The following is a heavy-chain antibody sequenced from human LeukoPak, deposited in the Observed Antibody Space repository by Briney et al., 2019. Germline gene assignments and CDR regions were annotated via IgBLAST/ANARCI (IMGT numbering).Heavy chain of an antibody. V-gene: IGHV3-43*02. CDR1: GFTFDDYA. J-gene: IGHJ4*02. D-gene: IGHD2-21*01. Sequence: GGSLRLSCAASGFTFDDYAMHWVRQAPGKGLEWVSLISGDGGSTYYADSVKGRFTISRDNSKNTLYLQMNSLRAEDTAVYYCAKFLPTHIVVANYYFDYWGQGTLVTVSS. CDR2: ISGDGGST. CDR3: AKFLPTHIVVANYYFDY.